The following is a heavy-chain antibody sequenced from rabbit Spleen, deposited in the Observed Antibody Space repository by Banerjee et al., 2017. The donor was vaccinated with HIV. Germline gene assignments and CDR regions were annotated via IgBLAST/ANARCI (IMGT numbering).Heavy chain of an antibody. CDR3: ARDSGDWCFDV. J-gene: IGHJ2*01. Sequence: QEQLVESGGGLVQPEGSLTLTCTASGFSFSNKAVMCWVRQAPGKGLEWIACINAVTGKAVYASWAKGRFTFSRTSSTTVTLQMTSLTAADTATYFCARDSGDWCFDVWGPGTLVTVS. V-gene: IGHV1S45*01. D-gene: IGHD1-1*01. CDR2: INAVTGKA. CDR1: GFSFSNKAV.